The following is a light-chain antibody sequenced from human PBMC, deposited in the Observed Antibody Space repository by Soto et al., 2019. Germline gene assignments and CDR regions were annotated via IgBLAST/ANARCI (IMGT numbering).Light chain of an antibody. CDR1: QTVSDTF. CDR3: QQYGSSPPT. J-gene: IGKJ1*01. Sequence: EIVLTLSPGTLSLTPGERAALSCRASQTVSDTFLSWYQQKPGQAPRLLIYGASSRATGIPDRFSGSGSGTDFTLTISRLEPEDFAVYYCQQYGSSPPTFGQGTKVDTK. V-gene: IGKV3-20*01. CDR2: GAS.